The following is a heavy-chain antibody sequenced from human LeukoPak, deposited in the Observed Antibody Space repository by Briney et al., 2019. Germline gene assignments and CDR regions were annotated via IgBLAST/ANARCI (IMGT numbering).Heavy chain of an antibody. D-gene: IGHD5-12*01. J-gene: IGHJ4*02. CDR3: ARAVWIEYYFDY. CDR1: GFTVSNNY. Sequence: PGGSLRLSCAASGFTVSNNYMSWVRQAPGKGLEWVSVIYSSGSTYYADSVRGRFTISRDNSKNTLYLQMNSLRAGDTAVYYCARAVWIEYYFDYWGQGTLVTVSS. CDR2: IYSSGST. V-gene: IGHV3-66*01.